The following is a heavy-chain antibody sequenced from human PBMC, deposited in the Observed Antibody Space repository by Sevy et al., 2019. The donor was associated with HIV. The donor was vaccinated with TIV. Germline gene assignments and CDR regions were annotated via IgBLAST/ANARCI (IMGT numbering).Heavy chain of an antibody. J-gene: IGHJ4*02. CDR3: ARDRGSGKNVFFDY. CDR2: ISYDGSNK. V-gene: IGHV3-30-3*01. Sequence: GGSLRLSCAASGFTFSSYAMHWVRQAPDKGLEWVAVISYDGSNKYYADSVKGRFTISRDNSKNTLYLQMNSLRTEDTAVYYCARDRGSGKNVFFDYWGQGTLVTVSS. CDR1: GFTFSSYA. D-gene: IGHD3-10*01.